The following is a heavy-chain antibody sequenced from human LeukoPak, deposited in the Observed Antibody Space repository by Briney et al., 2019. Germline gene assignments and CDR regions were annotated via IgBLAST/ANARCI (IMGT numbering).Heavy chain of an antibody. Sequence: SETPSLTCTVSGGSISSYYWSWIRQPPGKGLEWIGYIYYSGSTNYNPSLKSRVTISVDTSKNQFSLKLSSVTAADTAVYYCASVRSPGAFDIWGQGTMVTVSS. CDR3: ASVRSPGAFDI. J-gene: IGHJ3*02. CDR1: GGSISSYY. V-gene: IGHV4-59*01. D-gene: IGHD2-15*01. CDR2: IYYSGST.